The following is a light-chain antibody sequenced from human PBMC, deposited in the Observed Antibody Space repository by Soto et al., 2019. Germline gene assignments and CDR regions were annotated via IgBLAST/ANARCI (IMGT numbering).Light chain of an antibody. V-gene: IGKV3-15*01. CDR3: HQYDYWPPWT. CDR2: GAF. CDR1: QSVGTN. Sequence: EVLMTQSPATLSVSPGERATLSCRASQSVGTNVAWYQQKPGQAPRLLIYGAFTRATGIPARFSGGGSGTEFTLTISSLQSEDFAVNYCHQYDYWPPWTFGQGTRVEIK. J-gene: IGKJ1*01.